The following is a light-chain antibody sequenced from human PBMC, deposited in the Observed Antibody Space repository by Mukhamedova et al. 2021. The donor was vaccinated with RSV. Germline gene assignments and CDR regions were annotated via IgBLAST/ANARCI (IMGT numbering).Light chain of an antibody. V-gene: IGKV1-5*03. Sequence: WYQRRVHGKAPNLLIYKASTLESGVPSRFSGGGSGTEFTLTISSPQPGAFATYYCQQYHAYPLTFGQGTRLEIK. CDR2: KAS. CDR3: QQYHAYPLT. J-gene: IGKJ5*01.